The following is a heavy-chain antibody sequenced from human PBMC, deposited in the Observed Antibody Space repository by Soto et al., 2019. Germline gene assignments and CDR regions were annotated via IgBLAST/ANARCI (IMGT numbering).Heavy chain of an antibody. CDR3: ARGPRRGPFDY. Sequence: SEPLSLTCTVSGGSISSGDYYWSWIRQPPGKGLEWIGYIYYSGSTYYNPSLKSRVTVSVDTSKNQFSLKLSSVTAADTAVYYCARGPRRGPFDYWGQGTLVTVS. CDR1: GGSISSGDYY. V-gene: IGHV4-30-4*01. J-gene: IGHJ4*02. D-gene: IGHD3-16*01. CDR2: IYYSGST.